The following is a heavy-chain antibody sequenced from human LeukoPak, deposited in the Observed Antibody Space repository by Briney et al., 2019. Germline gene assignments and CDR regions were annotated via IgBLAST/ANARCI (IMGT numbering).Heavy chain of an antibody. V-gene: IGHV3-30*03. D-gene: IGHD6-13*01. J-gene: IGHJ6*02. CDR2: ISYDGNSE. Sequence: GGSLRLSCAASGFTFSSYAMHWVRQAPGKGLEWVAVISYDGNSEYYTDSVQGRFTISRDNSKNTLYLQMNSLRADDTAVYYCARDAPPMAAAASYYYYGMDVWGQGTTVTVSS. CDR1: GFTFSSYA. CDR3: ARDAPPMAAAASYYYYGMDV.